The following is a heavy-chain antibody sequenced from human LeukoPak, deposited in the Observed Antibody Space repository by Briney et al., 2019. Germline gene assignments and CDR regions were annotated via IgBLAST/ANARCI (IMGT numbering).Heavy chain of an antibody. Sequence: SETLSLTCTVSGGSISSGSYYWSWIRQPAGKGLEWIGRIYTSGSTNYNPSLKSRVTISVDTSKNQFSLKLSSVTAADTAVYYCATSIVGQNKDYWGQGTLVTVSS. J-gene: IGHJ4*02. CDR2: IYTSGST. CDR1: GGSISSGSYY. CDR3: ATSIVGQNKDY. D-gene: IGHD1-26*01. V-gene: IGHV4-61*02.